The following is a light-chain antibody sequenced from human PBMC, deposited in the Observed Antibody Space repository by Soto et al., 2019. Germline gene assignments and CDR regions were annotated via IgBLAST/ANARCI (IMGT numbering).Light chain of an antibody. V-gene: IGKV3-20*01. CDR3: QQYMSSVT. CDR2: GAS. Sequence: EIVLTQSPGSLSLSPGQRATLSCRASQSVDTTFFAWYQKKPGQAPRLLIYGASKRATGIPARFSGSGSGTNFTLIISRLEHEDFAVYYCQQYMSSVTFGQGTKVEIK. CDR1: QSVDTTF. J-gene: IGKJ1*01.